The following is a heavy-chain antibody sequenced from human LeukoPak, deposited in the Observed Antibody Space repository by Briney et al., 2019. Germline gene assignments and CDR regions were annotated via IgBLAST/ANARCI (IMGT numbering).Heavy chain of an antibody. CDR2: ISSNGDIT. CDR3: ATVKRDCSGGTCYSYDY. CDR1: RFTFNTYA. V-gene: IGHV3-23*01. Sequence: GGSLRLSCVASRFTFNTYAANWVRQAPGKGLEWVSAISSNGDITYYADSVRGRFTISRDNSKNTVFLQMNSLRADDTAVYYCATVKRDCSGGTCYSYDYWGQGTLVTVSS. J-gene: IGHJ4*02. D-gene: IGHD2-15*01.